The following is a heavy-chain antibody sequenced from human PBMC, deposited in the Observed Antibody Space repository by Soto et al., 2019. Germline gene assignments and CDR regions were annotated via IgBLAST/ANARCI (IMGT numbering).Heavy chain of an antibody. J-gene: IGHJ6*02. CDR3: AKQQGPGTPYYYAMDF. D-gene: IGHD1-1*01. V-gene: IGHV3-23*01. CDR1: GFTFSSYA. Sequence: EVQMLESGGGLVQPGVSLRLSCAASGFTFSSYAMSWVRQAPGKELEWVSVIRSSGDRTYYADSVKGRFTISRDNSKNTLYMQMNSLRAEDTAVYYCAKQQGPGTPYYYAMDFWGQGTTVTVSS. CDR2: IRSSGDRT.